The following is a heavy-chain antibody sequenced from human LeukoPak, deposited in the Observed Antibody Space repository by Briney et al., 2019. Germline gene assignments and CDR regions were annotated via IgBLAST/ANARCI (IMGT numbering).Heavy chain of an antibody. CDR3: ARLGSQGGVAALDY. D-gene: IGHD6-25*01. CDR1: GFTFSSYW. V-gene: IGHV3-7*01. J-gene: IGHJ4*02. Sequence: QTGGSLRLSCAASGFTFSSYWMGWVRQAPGKGLEWVASINQDGSEKYYVDSVEGRFTISRDNAKTSLYLQMNSLRAEDTAVYYCARLGSQGGVAALDYWGQGTLVTVSS. CDR2: INQDGSEK.